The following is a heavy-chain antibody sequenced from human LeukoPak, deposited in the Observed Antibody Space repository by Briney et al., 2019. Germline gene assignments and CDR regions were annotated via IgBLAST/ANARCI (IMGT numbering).Heavy chain of an antibody. Sequence: PSETLSLTCTVSGGSISSSSSYWGWIRQPPGTELGWIGTIYYSGLTYYNPSLKSRVTISVDTSKNQFSLKLSSVTAADTAVYYCATPLVVPAAIGDYWGQGTLVTVSS. J-gene: IGHJ4*02. CDR2: IYYSGLT. V-gene: IGHV4-39*01. CDR3: ATPLVVPAAIGDY. CDR1: GGSISSSSSY. D-gene: IGHD2-2*02.